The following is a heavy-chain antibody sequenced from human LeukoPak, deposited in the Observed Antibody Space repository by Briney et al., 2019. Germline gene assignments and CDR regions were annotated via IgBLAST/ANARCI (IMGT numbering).Heavy chain of an antibody. CDR2: INWNGGST. J-gene: IGHJ4*02. Sequence: GGSLRLSCAASGFTFSDYYMSWIRQAPGKGLEWVSGINWNGGSTGYADSVKGRFTISRDNAKNSLYLQMNSLRAEDTALYYCAGYSSGYYLDGWGQGTLVTVSS. V-gene: IGHV3-20*04. CDR3: AGYSSGYYLDG. CDR1: GFTFSDYY. D-gene: IGHD3-22*01.